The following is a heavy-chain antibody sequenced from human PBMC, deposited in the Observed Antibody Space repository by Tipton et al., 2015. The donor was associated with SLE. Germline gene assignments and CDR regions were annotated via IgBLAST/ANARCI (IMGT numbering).Heavy chain of an antibody. CDR2: IYYAGRT. J-gene: IGHJ4*02. CDR3: ARDPDYGDPGTFDY. V-gene: IGHV4-39*07. CDR1: GDSLSSTSYY. D-gene: IGHD4-17*01. Sequence: TLSLTCTVSGDSLSSTSYYWGWIRQPPGKRLEWIGSIYYAGRTSYNPSLQSRVAISVDTSENTFSLKLSSVTAADTAVYYCARDPDYGDPGTFDYWGQGTLVTVSS.